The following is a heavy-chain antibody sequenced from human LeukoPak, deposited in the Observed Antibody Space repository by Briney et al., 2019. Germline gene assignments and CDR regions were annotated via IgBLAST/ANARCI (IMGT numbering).Heavy chain of an antibody. Sequence: HPGGSLRLSCAASGFTFSTYNMNWVRQAPGKGLEWVSYISSSSSIIYYADSVKGRFTISRDNAKNSLYLQMNSLRDEDTAVYYCARESRVYGDYEDWGQGTLVTASS. J-gene: IGHJ4*02. CDR1: GFTFSTYN. V-gene: IGHV3-48*02. CDR2: ISSSSSII. D-gene: IGHD4-17*01. CDR3: ARESRVYGDYED.